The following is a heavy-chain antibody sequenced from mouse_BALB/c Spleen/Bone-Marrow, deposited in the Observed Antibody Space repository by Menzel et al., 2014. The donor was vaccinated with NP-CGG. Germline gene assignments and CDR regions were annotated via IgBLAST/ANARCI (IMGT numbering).Heavy chain of an antibody. CDR3: TRPRYPFYVMDS. V-gene: IGHV5-12-2*01. CDR2: ITDDRGST. Sequence: DVKLVESGGGLVQPGGSLKLSCVVSGITFRSNTMSWIRQTPEKRLEWVAYITDDRGSTYYPDIVKGRFTISRDNAKNTLYLQMSSLKSEDTAMYYCTRPRYPFYVMDSWGQGTSVTVSS. CDR1: GITFRSNT. J-gene: IGHJ4*01. D-gene: IGHD2-14*01.